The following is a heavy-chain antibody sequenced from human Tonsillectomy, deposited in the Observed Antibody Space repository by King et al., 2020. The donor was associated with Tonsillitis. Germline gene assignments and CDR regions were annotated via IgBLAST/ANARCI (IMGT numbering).Heavy chain of an antibody. D-gene: IGHD2-21*02. J-gene: IGHJ4*02. CDR1: GYTFTAYY. CDR3: ARDFCGGDCYSFDY. Sequence: QFQLVQSGAEVKKPGASVKVSCKASGYTFTAYYMHWVRQAPGQGLEWMGWINPYSGGTNFAQKFQVRVTMTRDTSISTAYMELSRLRSDDTAVYYCARDFCGGDCYSFDYWGQGTLVTVSS. CDR2: INPYSGGT. V-gene: IGHV1-2*02.